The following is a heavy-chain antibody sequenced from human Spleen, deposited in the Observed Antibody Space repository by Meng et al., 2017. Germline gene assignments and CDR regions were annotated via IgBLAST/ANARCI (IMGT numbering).Heavy chain of an antibody. Sequence: GGSLRLSCAASAFTFDTYEMNWVRQAPGKGLEWLSSIDNTGSVKYYADYVKGRFTISRDDAKSSLYLQMNSMRAEDTAIYYCARDRTQPRPLERSDGFDEWGQGTMVTVSS. CDR2: IDNTGSVK. D-gene: IGHD1-1*01. CDR3: ARDRTQPRPLERSDGFDE. J-gene: IGHJ3*01. CDR1: AFTFDTYE. V-gene: IGHV3-48*03.